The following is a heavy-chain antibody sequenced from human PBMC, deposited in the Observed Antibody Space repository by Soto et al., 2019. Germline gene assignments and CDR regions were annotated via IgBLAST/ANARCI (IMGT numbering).Heavy chain of an antibody. V-gene: IGHV3-23*01. CDR1: G. D-gene: IGHD3-3*01. J-gene: IGHJ4*02. Sequence: GRSRVRKAPGKGLEWVAGISPTGGSTYYADSVKGRFTISRDNSKDTLFLQMSSLRVEDAAVYFCAKVKRGIGPTIGGGFDSWGRGNLV. CDR2: ISPTGGST. CDR3: AKVKRGIGPTIGGGFDS.